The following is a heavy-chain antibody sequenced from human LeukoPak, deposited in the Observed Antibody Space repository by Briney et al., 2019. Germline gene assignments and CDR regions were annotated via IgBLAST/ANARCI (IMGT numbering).Heavy chain of an antibody. D-gene: IGHD6-19*01. CDR2: IYYSGST. CDR3: ARHEGGSGQWLVLDFYFDY. CDR1: GGSTSSGGYY. Sequence: SETLSLTCTVSGGSTSSGGYYWSWIRQHPGKGLEWIGYIYYSGSTYYNPSLKSRVTISVDTSKNQFSLKLSSVTAADTAVYYCARHEGGSGQWLVLDFYFDYWGQGTLVTVSS. J-gene: IGHJ4*02. V-gene: IGHV4-31*03.